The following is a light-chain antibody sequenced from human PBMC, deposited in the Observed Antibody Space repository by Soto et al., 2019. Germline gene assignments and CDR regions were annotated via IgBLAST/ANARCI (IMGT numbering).Light chain of an antibody. CDR2: WAS. J-gene: IGKJ4*01. CDR3: QHYYTTPLS. V-gene: IGKV4-1*01. CDR1: RSVLYSSNNENY. Sequence: DIVMTQSPDSLAVSLGERATINCKSSRSVLYSSNNENYLAWYQQKPGQPPKLLISWASTRESGVPDRFSGSGSETDFTLTISSLQAEDVAIYYCQHYYTTPLSFGGGTKVDIK.